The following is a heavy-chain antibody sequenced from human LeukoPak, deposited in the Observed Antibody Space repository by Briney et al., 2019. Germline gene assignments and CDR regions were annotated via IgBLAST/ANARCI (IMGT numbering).Heavy chain of an antibody. CDR3: ARDLHYYGSGRYYETGPFDY. CDR1: GFTFSSYE. D-gene: IGHD3-10*01. Sequence: PGGSLRLSCAASGFTFSSYEMNWVRQAPGKGLEWVTLISYHGSHKYYADSVKGRFTISRDNSKNTLYLQMNSLRPEDTAVYYCARDLHYYGSGRYYETGPFDYWGQGTLVTVSS. CDR2: ISYHGSHK. V-gene: IGHV3-30-3*01. J-gene: IGHJ4*02.